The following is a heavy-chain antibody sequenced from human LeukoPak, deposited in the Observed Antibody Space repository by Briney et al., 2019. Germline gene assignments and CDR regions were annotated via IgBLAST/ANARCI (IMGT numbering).Heavy chain of an antibody. CDR1: GGSISSYY. D-gene: IGHD2-2*01. CDR3: ARLGIGVVPSAMLGDYYFDY. V-gene: IGHV4-59*08. Sequence: PSEALSLTCTVSGGSISSYYWSWIRPPPGKGLWWIGYFYYSGSTKYNPSLKSRVTISVDTSKSQFSLKLTSVTAADTAVYYCARLGIGVVPSAMLGDYYFDYWGQGTLVTVSS. CDR2: FYYSGST. J-gene: IGHJ4*02.